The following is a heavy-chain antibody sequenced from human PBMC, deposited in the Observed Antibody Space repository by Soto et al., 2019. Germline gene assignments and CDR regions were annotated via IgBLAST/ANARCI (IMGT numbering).Heavy chain of an antibody. D-gene: IGHD2-15*01. J-gene: IGHJ3*02. V-gene: IGHV4-39*01. CDR1: GGSISSNSHY. CDR2: IYYNGDT. Sequence: QLQLQESGPGLVKPSETLSLTCSVSGGSISSNSHYWVWIRQPPGKGLEWIGSIYYNGDTYYNPSLKSRVTISVDTSKNQFSVKLNSVTAAHTAVYYRARHQSIVVVTAARAFDIWGQGTMVTVSS. CDR3: ARHQSIVVVTAARAFDI.